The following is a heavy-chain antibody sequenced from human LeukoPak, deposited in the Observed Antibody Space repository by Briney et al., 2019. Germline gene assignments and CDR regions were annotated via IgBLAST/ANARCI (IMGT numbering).Heavy chain of an antibody. D-gene: IGHD3-9*01. Sequence: ASVKVSCKASGGTFSSYAISWVRQAPGQGLEWMGGIIPTFGTANYAQKFQGRVTITADESTSTAYMELSSLRSEDTAVYYCAREVGYDILTGYYDVWGQGTLVTVSS. CDR1: GGTFSSYA. CDR3: AREVGYDILTGYYDV. CDR2: IIPTFGTA. V-gene: IGHV1-69*13. J-gene: IGHJ4*02.